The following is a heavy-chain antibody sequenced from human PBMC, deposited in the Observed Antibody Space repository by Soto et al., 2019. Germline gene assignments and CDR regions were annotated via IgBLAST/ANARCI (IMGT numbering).Heavy chain of an antibody. J-gene: IGHJ3*02. CDR2: ISSSGSTI. CDR1: GFTFSDYY. V-gene: IGHV3-11*01. D-gene: IGHD2-21*01. Sequence: GGSLRLSCAASGFTFSDYYMSWIRQAPGKGLEWVSYISSSGSTIYYAGSVKGRFTISRDNAKNSLYLQMNSLRAEDTAVYYCARHDLVNDAFDIWGQGTMVTVSS. CDR3: ARHDLVNDAFDI.